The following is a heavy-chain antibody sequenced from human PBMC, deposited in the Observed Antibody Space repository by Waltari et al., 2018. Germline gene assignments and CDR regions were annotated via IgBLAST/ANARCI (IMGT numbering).Heavy chain of an antibody. Sequence: EVQLVESGGGLVQPGGSLRLSCAASGFTFSAHYLDWVRQAPGKGLEGVGRIRKKLNSYTTEYAASVRGRFTISRDDSENSLYLQMNSLKTEDTAVYYCARDDNPRDSYGLDVWGQGTTVTVSS. V-gene: IGHV3-72*01. J-gene: IGHJ6*02. CDR1: GFTFSAHY. D-gene: IGHD1-20*01. CDR3: ARDDNPRDSYGLDV. CDR2: IRKKLNSYTT.